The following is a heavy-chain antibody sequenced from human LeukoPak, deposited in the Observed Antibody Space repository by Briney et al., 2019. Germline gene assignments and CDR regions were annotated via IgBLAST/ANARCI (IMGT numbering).Heavy chain of an antibody. J-gene: IGHJ4*02. V-gene: IGHV3-23*01. CDR1: GLTFSIYS. CDR2: ISGSGSST. D-gene: IGHD5-12*01. CDR3: AKDQHGYDKPIDY. Sequence: PGGSLRLSCAASGLTFSIYSMNGVRQASGKGLEWVSTISGSGSSTYYADSVKGRFTISRDNSKNTLYLQMNSLRAEDTAVYFCAKDQHGYDKPIDYWGQGTLVTVSS.